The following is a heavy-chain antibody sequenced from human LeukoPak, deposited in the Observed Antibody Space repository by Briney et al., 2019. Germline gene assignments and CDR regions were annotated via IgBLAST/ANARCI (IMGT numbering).Heavy chain of an antibody. CDR3: ARTSSSGLVGGYYFDY. Sequence: SETLSLTCIVSGGSISSSRDYWGWIRQPPGKGLQWIGSIHHSGSTYYNPSLKSRVTISVDTSKNQFSLKLSSVTAADTAVYYCARTSSSGLVGGYYFDYWGQGTLVTVSS. J-gene: IGHJ4*02. CDR2: IHHSGST. CDR1: GGSISSSRDY. V-gene: IGHV4-39*07. D-gene: IGHD6-19*01.